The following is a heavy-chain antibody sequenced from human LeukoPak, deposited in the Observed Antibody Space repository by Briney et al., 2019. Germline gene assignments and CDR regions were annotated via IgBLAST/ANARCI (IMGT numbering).Heavy chain of an antibody. V-gene: IGHV3-21*01. Sequence: PGGSLRLSCAASGFTFSSYSMNWVRQAPGKGLEWVSSISSSSSYIYYADSVKGRFTISRDNAKNSLYLQMNSLRAEDTAVYYCATLRGGDTATDYWGQGTLVTVSS. J-gene: IGHJ4*02. D-gene: IGHD5-18*01. CDR2: ISSSSSYI. CDR1: GFTFSSYS. CDR3: ATLRGGDTATDY.